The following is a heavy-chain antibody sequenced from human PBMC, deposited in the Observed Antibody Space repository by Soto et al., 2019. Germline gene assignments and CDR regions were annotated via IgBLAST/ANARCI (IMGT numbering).Heavy chain of an antibody. CDR3: ARAGRSSSGISVY. CDR1: GGTFSSYT. D-gene: IGHD6-6*01. V-gene: IGHV1-69*02. J-gene: IGHJ4*02. Sequence: QVQLVQSGAEVKKPGSSVKVSCKASGGTFSSYTISWVRQAPGQGLEWMGRIIPILGIANYAQKFQGRVTITADKSTSTAYMELSSLGSEDTAVYYCARAGRSSSGISVYWGQGTLVTVSS. CDR2: IIPILGIA.